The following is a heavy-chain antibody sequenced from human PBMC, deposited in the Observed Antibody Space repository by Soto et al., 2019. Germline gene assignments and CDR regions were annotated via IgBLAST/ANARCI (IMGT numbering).Heavy chain of an antibody. CDR2: INSDGSST. D-gene: IGHD2-15*01. Sequence: GGSLRLSCAASGFIFRSYWMHWVRQAPGKGLVWVSRINSDGSSTSYADSVKGRFTISRDNAKNTLYLQMNSLRAEDTAVYYCVRTSLVVAAATREDYWGQGT. V-gene: IGHV3-74*01. J-gene: IGHJ4*02. CDR1: GFIFRSYW. CDR3: VRTSLVVAAATREDY.